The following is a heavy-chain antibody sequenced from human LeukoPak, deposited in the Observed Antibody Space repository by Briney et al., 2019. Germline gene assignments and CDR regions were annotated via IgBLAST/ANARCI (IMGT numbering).Heavy chain of an antibody. V-gene: IGHV1-18*04. CDR1: GYTFTSYG. Sequence: ASVKVSCKASGYTFTSYGISWVRQARGQGLEWMGWISAYNGNTNYAQKLQGRVTMTTDTSTSTAYMELRSLRSDDTAVYYCARVEITMVRGPDRVDYWGQGTLVTVSP. D-gene: IGHD3-10*01. J-gene: IGHJ4*02. CDR2: ISAYNGNT. CDR3: ARVEITMVRGPDRVDY.